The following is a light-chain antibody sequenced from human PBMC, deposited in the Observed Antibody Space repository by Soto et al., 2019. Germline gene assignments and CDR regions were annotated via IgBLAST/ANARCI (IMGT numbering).Light chain of an antibody. CDR1: SSDVGSYNL. CDR3: CSYAGSYTYV. CDR2: EGG. J-gene: IGLJ1*01. V-gene: IGLV2-23*01. Sequence: QSVLTQPASVSGSPGQSITISCSGSSSDVGSYNLVSWYQQHPGKAPKVIIYEGGKRPSGVSNRFSGSKSGNTASLTISGLQAEDEADYYCCSYAGSYTYVFGSGTKVTVL.